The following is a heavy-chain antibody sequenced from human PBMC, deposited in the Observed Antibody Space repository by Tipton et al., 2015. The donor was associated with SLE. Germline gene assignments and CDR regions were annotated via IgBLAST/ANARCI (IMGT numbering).Heavy chain of an antibody. J-gene: IGHJ5*02. Sequence: TLSLTCAVYGGSFSGYYWSWIRQPPGKGLEWIGEINHSGSTYYNPSLKSRVTISVDTSKNQFSLKLSSVTAADTAVYYCARGLRAQYQLLSYNWFDPWGQGTLVTVSS. CDR3: ARGLRAQYQLLSYNWFDP. CDR1: GGSFSGYY. CDR2: INHSGST. D-gene: IGHD2-2*01. V-gene: IGHV4-34*01.